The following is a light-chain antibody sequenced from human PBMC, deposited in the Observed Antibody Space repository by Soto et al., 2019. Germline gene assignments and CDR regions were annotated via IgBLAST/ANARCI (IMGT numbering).Light chain of an antibody. Sequence: QSALTQPASVSGPLGQSIVISCTGSSSDIGSYDLVSWYQQYPGKAPKAVIFEGTKRPSGVSNRFSGSKSGNTASLTISGLQTEDEADYYCCSYAGSRTYVFGAGTKVTVL. CDR1: SSDIGSYDL. CDR3: CSYAGSRTYV. CDR2: EGT. J-gene: IGLJ1*01. V-gene: IGLV2-23*01.